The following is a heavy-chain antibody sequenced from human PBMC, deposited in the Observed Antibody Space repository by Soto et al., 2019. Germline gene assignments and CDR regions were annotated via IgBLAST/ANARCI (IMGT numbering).Heavy chain of an antibody. V-gene: IGHV3-23*01. CDR1: GFTFSSYA. Sequence: EVQLLESGGGLVQPGGSLRLSCAASGFTFSSYAMSWVRQAPGKGLEWVSAISGSGGSTYYADSVKGRFTISRDNSKNTLYLQMNSLRAEDTAVYYCAKDAPRRYCSSTSCYEGWNAFDIWGQGTMVTVSS. D-gene: IGHD2-2*01. J-gene: IGHJ3*02. CDR3: AKDAPRRYCSSTSCYEGWNAFDI. CDR2: ISGSGGST.